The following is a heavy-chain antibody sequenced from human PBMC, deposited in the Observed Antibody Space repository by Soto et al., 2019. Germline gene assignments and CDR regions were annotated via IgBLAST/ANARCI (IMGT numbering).Heavy chain of an antibody. CDR2: MYYSGSL. J-gene: IGHJ4*02. CDR3: ARHGTGYDYSWASYRSGYYFDY. D-gene: IGHD3-16*02. Sequence: SETLSLTCTVSGVSISRGGDYWGWVRQPPGKGLEWIGYMYYSGSLYFNPSLRSRLTMSADTSANQFSLKLSSVTAADTAVYYCARHGTGYDYSWASYRSGYYFDYWGQGTLVTVSS. V-gene: IGHV4-30-4*01. CDR1: GVSISRGGDY.